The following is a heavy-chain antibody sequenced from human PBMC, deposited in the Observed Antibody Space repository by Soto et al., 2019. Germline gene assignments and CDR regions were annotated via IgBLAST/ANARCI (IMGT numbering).Heavy chain of an antibody. V-gene: IGHV1-8*01. CDR1: RYTSTSYY. D-gene: IGHD6-13*01. Sequence: APPKVSSNPSRYTSTSYYITWVRQATGQGLEWMGWMNPNSGNTGYAQKFQGRVTMTRNTSISTAYMELSSLRSEDTAVYYCARGRRGGSSWYHGRGNWFDPWGQGTLVTVPQ. J-gene: IGHJ5*02. CDR2: MNPNSGNT. CDR3: ARGRRGGSSWYHGRGNWFDP.